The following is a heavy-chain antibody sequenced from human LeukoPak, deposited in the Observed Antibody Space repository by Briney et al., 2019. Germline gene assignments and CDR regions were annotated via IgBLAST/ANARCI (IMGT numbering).Heavy chain of an antibody. Sequence: SVKVSCKASGGTFSSYAVNWVRQAPGQGLEWVGRIIPIFVTPDYAQKFQGRVTITADKSTSTAYMELSSLKSEDTAVYYCARGVAGNVYWGQGTLVIVSS. V-gene: IGHV1-69*06. D-gene: IGHD6-19*01. CDR3: ARGVAGNVY. CDR1: GGTFSSYA. CDR2: IIPIFVTP. J-gene: IGHJ4*02.